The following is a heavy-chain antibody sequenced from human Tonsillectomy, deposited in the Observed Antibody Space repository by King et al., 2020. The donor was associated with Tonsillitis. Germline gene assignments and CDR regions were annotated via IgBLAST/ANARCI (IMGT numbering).Heavy chain of an antibody. V-gene: IGHV4-39*01. CDR3: ARHTTATIYGVVIIPTDFYY. Sequence: QLQESGPGLVKPSETLSLTCTVSGGSISSSSYYWGWIRHPPGEGLEWIGSIYYSGSTYYNPSLKSRVTISVDTSKNQFSLKLSSVTAADTAAYYCARHTTATIYGVVIIPTDFYYWGQGTLVTVSS. CDR2: IYYSGST. J-gene: IGHJ4*02. CDR1: GGSISSSSYY. D-gene: IGHD3-3*01.